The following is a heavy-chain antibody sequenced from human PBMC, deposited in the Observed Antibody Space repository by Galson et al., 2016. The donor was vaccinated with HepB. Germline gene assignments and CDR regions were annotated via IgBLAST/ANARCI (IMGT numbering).Heavy chain of an antibody. CDR1: GFTFSSYA. CDR3: ARDVQQGYYGSGTAVDY. V-gene: IGHV3-30*04. Sequence: SLRLSCAASGFTFSSYAVHWVRQAPGKGLEWVAVLSYDGHTKFYADSVKGRFTISRDNSKNTVDLQMNSLTADDTALYYCARDVQQGYYGSGTAVDYWGQGTLVTVSS. J-gene: IGHJ4*02. CDR2: LSYDGHTK. D-gene: IGHD3-10*01.